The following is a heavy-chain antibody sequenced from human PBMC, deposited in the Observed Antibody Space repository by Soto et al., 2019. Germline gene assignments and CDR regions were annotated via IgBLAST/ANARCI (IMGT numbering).Heavy chain of an antibody. CDR1: GFTLGDYA. J-gene: IGHJ6*02. D-gene: IGHD1-26*01. CDR2: IRSKAYGGTT. V-gene: IGHV3-49*03. CDR3: TRDSALYYYYGMDV. Sequence: GGSLRLSCTASGFTLGDYAMSWFRQAPGKGLEWVGFIRSKAYGGTTDYAASVSGRFTISRDDSKSIAYLQMNSLKTEDTAVYYCTRDSALYYYYGMDVWGQGTTVTVSS.